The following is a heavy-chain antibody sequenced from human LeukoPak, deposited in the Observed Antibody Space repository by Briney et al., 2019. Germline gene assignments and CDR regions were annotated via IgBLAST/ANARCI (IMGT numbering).Heavy chain of an antibody. J-gene: IGHJ4*02. CDR1: GYTFSSYG. D-gene: IGHD4-17*01. CDR2: ISAYNGNT. V-gene: IGHV1-18*01. Sequence: RASVTVSCTASGYTFSSYGITWVRQAPGQGLEWMGWISAYNGNTKSAQKLQGRVTMTRDTSTSTVYMELSSLRSEDTAVYYCARGGEKDGDPFDYWGQGTLVTVSS. CDR3: ARGGEKDGDPFDY.